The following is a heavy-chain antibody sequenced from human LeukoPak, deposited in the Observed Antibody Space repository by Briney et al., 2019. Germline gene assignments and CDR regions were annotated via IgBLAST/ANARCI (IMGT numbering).Heavy chain of an antibody. CDR3: ARAPSEIGGYYPEYFRH. D-gene: IGHD3-22*01. CDR1: GFTFSSYA. CDR2: IKSDGKT. Sequence: GGSLRLSCAASGFTFSSYAMSWVRQAPGKGLVWVSRIKSDGKTNYADSVKGRFTISRDNAKNTVSLQMNSLRAEDTGVYYCARAPSEIGGYYPEYFRHWGQGTLVTVSS. V-gene: IGHV3-74*01. J-gene: IGHJ1*01.